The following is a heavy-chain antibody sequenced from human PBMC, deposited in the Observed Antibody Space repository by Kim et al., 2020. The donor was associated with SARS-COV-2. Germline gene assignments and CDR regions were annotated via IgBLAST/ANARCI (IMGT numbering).Heavy chain of an antibody. V-gene: IGHV3-11*06. J-gene: IGHJ3*02. Sequence: GRFTISRDNAKNSLYLQMNSLRAEDTAVYYCARDLSGYSYGWGSDAFDIWGQGTMVTVSS. CDR3: ARDLSGYSYGWGSDAFDI. D-gene: IGHD5-18*01.